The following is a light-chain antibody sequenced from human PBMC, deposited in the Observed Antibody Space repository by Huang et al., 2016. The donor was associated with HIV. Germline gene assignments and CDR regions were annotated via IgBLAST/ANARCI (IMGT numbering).Light chain of an antibody. CDR3: QQYFITPWT. Sequence: DVVVTQYPDSLAVSLGGRATLNWQSRQNVLYRSNNQNYLAWYYQKPGQPPKLLIYWASTRESGVPDRFSGSGSGTDFTLTISSLQAEDVAVYYCQQYFITPWTFGQGTKVEIK. CDR2: WAS. J-gene: IGKJ1*01. CDR1: QNVLYRSNNQNY. V-gene: IGKV4-1*01.